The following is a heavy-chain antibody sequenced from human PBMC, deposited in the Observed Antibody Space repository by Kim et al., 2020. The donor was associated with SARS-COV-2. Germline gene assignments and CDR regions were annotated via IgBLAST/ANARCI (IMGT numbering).Heavy chain of an antibody. CDR2: IYYTEST. CDR3: ARNYGYGSGSFYSY. D-gene: IGHD3-10*01. Sequence: SETLSLTCTVSGDSIGSYYWTWIRQPPGKGLEWIGYIYYTESTNYNPSLKSRVAISVDTSKNHFSLKLSSVTAADTAVYYCARNYGYGSGSFYSYWGQGILVTVSS. V-gene: IGHV4-59*08. CDR1: GDSIGSYY. J-gene: IGHJ4*02.